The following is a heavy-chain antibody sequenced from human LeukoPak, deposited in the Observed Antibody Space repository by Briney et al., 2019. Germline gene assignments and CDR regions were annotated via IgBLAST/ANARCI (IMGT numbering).Heavy chain of an antibody. CDR1: GYPFTGYY. D-gene: IGHD3-3*01. J-gene: IGHJ6*03. V-gene: IGHV1-69*13. CDR2: IIPIFGTA. Sequence: SVKVSCKASGYPFTGYYVHWVRQAPGQGLEWMGGIIPIFGTANYAQKFQGRVTITADESTSTAYMELSSLRSEDTAVYYCARGLRFPLHYYYYMDVWGKGTTVTVSS. CDR3: ARGLRFPLHYYYYMDV.